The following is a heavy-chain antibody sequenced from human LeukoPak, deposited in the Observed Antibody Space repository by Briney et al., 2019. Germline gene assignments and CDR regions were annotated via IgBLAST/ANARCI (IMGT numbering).Heavy chain of an antibody. CDR2: INHSGST. Sequence: SETLSLTCAVYGGSFSGKYWSWLRQPPGKGLEWIGEINHSGSTNYNPSLKSRVTISVDRSKNQFSLKLSSVTAADTAVYICARGLPPDYWGQGTLVTVSS. D-gene: IGHD2-21*02. CDR1: GGSFSGKY. V-gene: IGHV4-34*01. J-gene: IGHJ4*02. CDR3: ARGLPPDY.